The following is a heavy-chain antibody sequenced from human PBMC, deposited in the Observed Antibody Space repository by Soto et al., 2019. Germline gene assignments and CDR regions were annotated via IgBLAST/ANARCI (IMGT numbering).Heavy chain of an antibody. Sequence: SETLSLTCTVSGGSISSSSYYWGWIRQPPGKGLEWIGSIYYSGSTYYNPSFKSRFTISVDTSKNQFSLKLSSVTAADTAVYYCATTFDSSGWYGYWGQGTLVTVSS. J-gene: IGHJ4*02. V-gene: IGHV4-39*01. CDR2: IYYSGST. CDR3: ATTFDSSGWYGY. D-gene: IGHD6-19*01. CDR1: GGSISSSSYY.